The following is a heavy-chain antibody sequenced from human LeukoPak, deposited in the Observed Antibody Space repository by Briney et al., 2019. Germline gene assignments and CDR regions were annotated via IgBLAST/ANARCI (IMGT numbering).Heavy chain of an antibody. CDR1: GFTFGGYP. J-gene: IGHJ6*03. CDR3: SRVVHENFYDSSGFYLHYFYYYMDV. CDR2: SKRNADRGTT. V-gene: IGHV3-49*04. Sequence: GGSLSLSCATSGFTFGGYPLNWVRQAPGKGLEWVGFSKRNADRGTTEYAASVKGRFIILRDDFKGIAYLQINNLKSEDTAVYYCSRVVHENFYDSSGFYLHYFYYYMDVWGKGTTVTVSS. D-gene: IGHD3-22*01.